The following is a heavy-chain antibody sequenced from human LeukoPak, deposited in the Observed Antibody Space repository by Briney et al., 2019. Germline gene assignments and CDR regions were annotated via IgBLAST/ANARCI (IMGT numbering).Heavy chain of an antibody. CDR2: IRQDGIEK. Sequence: PGGCLILSCAAAEFIFSSYGMSWVRQAPWRGLEWVVTIRQDGIEKLYVDSVKGRFTISRDNAKNSLYLQMDSLRAEDTALYYCVRGCGRSSCPYYLDSWGQGALVTVSS. CDR1: EFIFSSYG. D-gene: IGHD2-21*01. J-gene: IGHJ4*02. CDR3: VRGCGRSSCPYYLDS. V-gene: IGHV3-7*01.